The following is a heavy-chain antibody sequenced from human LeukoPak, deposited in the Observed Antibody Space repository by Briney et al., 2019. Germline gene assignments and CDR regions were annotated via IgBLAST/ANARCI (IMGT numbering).Heavy chain of an antibody. V-gene: IGHV4-59*01. CDR1: GGSIKTYY. J-gene: IGHJ4*02. Sequence: KPSETLSLTCSVSGGSIKTYYWNWLRQPPGKGLEWIANMYYSGITSYNPSLRSRVTMSVDTSRNQVSLNLNSVSAADTAVYYCAASGGYSSSWSLWGQGTWSPSPQ. CDR2: MYYSGIT. D-gene: IGHD6-13*01. CDR3: AASGGYSSSWSL.